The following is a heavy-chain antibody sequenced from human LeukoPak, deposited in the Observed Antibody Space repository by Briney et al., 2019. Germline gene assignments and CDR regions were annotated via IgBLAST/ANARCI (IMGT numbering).Heavy chain of an antibody. CDR3: ATGYSYGSAFDI. CDR1: GFTFSSYA. Sequence: PGGSLRLSCAASGFTFSSYAMSWVRQAPGKGLEWVSAIRGSGGSTYYADSVKGRFTISRDNSKNTLYLQMNSLRAEDTAVYYCATGYSYGSAFDIWGQGTMVTVSS. V-gene: IGHV3-23*01. J-gene: IGHJ3*02. D-gene: IGHD5-18*01. CDR2: IRGSGGST.